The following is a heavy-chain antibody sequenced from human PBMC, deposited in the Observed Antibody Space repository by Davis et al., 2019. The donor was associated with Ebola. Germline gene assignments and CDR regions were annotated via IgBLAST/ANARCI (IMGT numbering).Heavy chain of an antibody. J-gene: IGHJ4*02. D-gene: IGHD1-26*01. V-gene: IGHV1-3*01. CDR3: ARGWQWELTPGG. Sequence: ASVKVSCKASGYTFTSYAMHWVRQAPGQRLEWMGWINAGNGNTKYSQKFQGRVTMTRNTSISTAYMELSSLRSEDTAVYYCARGWQWELTPGGWGQGTLVTVSS. CDR1: GYTFTSYA. CDR2: INAGNGNT.